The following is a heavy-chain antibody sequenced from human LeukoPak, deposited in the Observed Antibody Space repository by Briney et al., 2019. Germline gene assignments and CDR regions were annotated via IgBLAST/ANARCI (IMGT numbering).Heavy chain of an antibody. CDR2: IYYSGST. Sequence: KPSETLSLTCTVSGGSISTYYWSWIRQPPGKGLEWIGYIYYSGSTYYNPSLKSRVTISVDTSKNQFSLKLSSVTAADTAVYYCARDQGYWGQGTLVTVSS. V-gene: IGHV4-59*12. CDR1: GGSISTYY. CDR3: ARDQGY. J-gene: IGHJ4*02.